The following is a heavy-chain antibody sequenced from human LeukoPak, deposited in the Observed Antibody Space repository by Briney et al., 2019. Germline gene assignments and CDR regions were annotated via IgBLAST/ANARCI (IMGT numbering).Heavy chain of an antibody. V-gene: IGHV4-39*07. Sequence: SETLSLTCTVSGGSISSSSYYWGWIRQPPGKGLEWIGSIYYSGSTYYNPSLKSRVTISVDKSKNQFFLKLNSVTAADTAVYYCARDIPKSFPWYMDVWGKGTTVTVSS. CDR2: IYYSGST. CDR3: ARDIPKSFPWYMDV. CDR1: GGSISSSSYY. J-gene: IGHJ6*03.